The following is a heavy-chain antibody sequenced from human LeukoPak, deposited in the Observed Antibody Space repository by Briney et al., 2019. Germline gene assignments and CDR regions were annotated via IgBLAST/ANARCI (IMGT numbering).Heavy chain of an antibody. CDR3: ARALIGYYFDY. J-gene: IGHJ4*02. V-gene: IGHV3-21*06. CDR1: GFTFSSYG. CDR2: VSNSGDYI. Sequence: GGSLRLSCAAPGFTFSSYGMSWVRQAPGKGLEWVSSVSNSGDYIHYADSVKGRFTISRDNSKNSLYLQMNSLRAEDTAVYYCARALIGYYFDYWGQGTLVTVSS. D-gene: IGHD2-8*01.